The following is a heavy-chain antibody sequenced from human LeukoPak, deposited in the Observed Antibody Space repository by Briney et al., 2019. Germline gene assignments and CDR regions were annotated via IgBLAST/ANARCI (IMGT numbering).Heavy chain of an antibody. CDR3: ARDRVENVLRFLEWSPDAFDI. CDR2: ISYDVSNK. D-gene: IGHD3-3*01. CDR1: GFTFSSYA. Sequence: GGSLRLSCAASGFTFSSYAMHWVRQAPGKGLEWVAVISYDVSNKYYADSVKGRFTISRDNSKNTLYLQMNSLRAEDTAVYYCARDRVENVLRFLEWSPDAFDIWGQGTMVTVSS. J-gene: IGHJ3*02. V-gene: IGHV3-30-3*01.